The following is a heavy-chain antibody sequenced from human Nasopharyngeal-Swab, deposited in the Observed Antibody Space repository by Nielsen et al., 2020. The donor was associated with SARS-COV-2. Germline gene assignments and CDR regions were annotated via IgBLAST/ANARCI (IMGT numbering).Heavy chain of an antibody. CDR2: ISWNSGSI. Sequence: SLKISCAASGFTFDDYAMHWGGQAPGKGLEWVSGISWNSGSIGYADSVKGRFTISRDNAKNSLYLQMNSLRAEDTALYYCATDATSYYYYGMDVWGQGTTVTVSS. CDR1: GFTFDDYA. D-gene: IGHD1-26*01. CDR3: ATDATSYYYYGMDV. V-gene: IGHV3-9*01. J-gene: IGHJ6*02.